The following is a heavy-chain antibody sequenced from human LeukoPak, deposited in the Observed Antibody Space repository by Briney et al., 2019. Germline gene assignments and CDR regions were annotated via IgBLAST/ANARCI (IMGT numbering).Heavy chain of an antibody. Sequence: GGSVRLSCAASGFTFSSYGMHWVRQAPAKGLEWVVVIWYDGSNKYYAESVKGRFTISRDNAKNSLYLQMNSLRAEDTAVYYWARALDIVATITPIDYWGQGTLVTVSS. D-gene: IGHD5-12*01. CDR2: IWYDGSNK. V-gene: IGHV3-33*01. CDR1: GFTFSSYG. CDR3: ARALDIVATITPIDY. J-gene: IGHJ4*02.